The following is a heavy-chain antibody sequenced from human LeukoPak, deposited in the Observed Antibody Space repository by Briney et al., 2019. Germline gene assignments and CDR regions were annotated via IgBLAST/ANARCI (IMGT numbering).Heavy chain of an antibody. V-gene: IGHV3-30*02. CDR3: AKEQGSGSYFDY. CDR1: EFTFSNYG. CDR2: IQYDGSNK. Sequence: GGSLRLSCAASEFTFSNYGMHWVRQAPGKGLEWVAFIQYDGSNKFYGNSVKGRFTISRDTSKNTLYPQMNSLRAEDTAVYYCAKEQGSGSYFDYWGQGTLVTVSS. J-gene: IGHJ4*02. D-gene: IGHD3-10*01.